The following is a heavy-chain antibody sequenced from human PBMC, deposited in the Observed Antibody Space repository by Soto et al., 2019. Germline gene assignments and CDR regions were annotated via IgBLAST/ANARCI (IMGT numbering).Heavy chain of an antibody. CDR3: ARPDGATYNFRY. V-gene: IGHV3-23*01. D-gene: IGHD1-1*01. J-gene: IGHJ4*01. CDR1: GFTFNAYS. Sequence: DVQLLESGGRLVQPGGSLRLSCAASGFTFNAYSLSWVRQAPGKGLEWVSAISTTGGSTYYADSVKGRFTISRDNSQNTLSLQMNSLRAEDTAVYYCARPDGATYNFRYWGQEPWSPSPQ. CDR2: ISTTGGST.